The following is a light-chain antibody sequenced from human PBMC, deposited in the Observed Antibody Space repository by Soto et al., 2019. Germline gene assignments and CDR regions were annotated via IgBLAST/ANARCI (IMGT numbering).Light chain of an antibody. CDR3: CSYAGSSTHVV. CDR2: EGS. Sequence: QSVLTQPASVSGSPGQSITISCTGTSSDVGSYNLVSWYQQHPGKAPKLMIYEGSKRPSGVSNRFSGSKSGNTASLTISGLQAKDEADYYCCSYAGSSTHVVFGGGTKVTVL. V-gene: IGLV2-23*01. CDR1: SSDVGSYNL. J-gene: IGLJ2*01.